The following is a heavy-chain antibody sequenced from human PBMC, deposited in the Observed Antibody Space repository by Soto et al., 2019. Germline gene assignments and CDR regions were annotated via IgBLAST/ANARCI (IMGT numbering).Heavy chain of an antibody. J-gene: IGHJ4*02. CDR3: AKPGLGYFDSSGYYPADGDDY. CDR1: GFTSSSYA. Sequence: PGGSLRLSCAASGFTSSSYAMSWVRQAPGKGLELVSAISHSGGSTYYADSVKGRVTISRDNSKNTLYLHMNILSAEDTALYYCAKPGLGYFDSSGYYPADGDDYWGQGTLVTVSS. CDR2: ISHSGGST. V-gene: IGHV3-23*01. D-gene: IGHD3-22*01.